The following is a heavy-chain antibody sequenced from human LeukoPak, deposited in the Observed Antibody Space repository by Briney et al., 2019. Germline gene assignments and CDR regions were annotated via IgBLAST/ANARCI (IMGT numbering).Heavy chain of an antibody. CDR2: ISWNSGSI. J-gene: IGHJ3*02. CDR1: GFTFDDYA. D-gene: IGHD3-10*01. CDR3: AKDTTYYYGSGSWAFDI. Sequence: GGSLRLSCAASGFTFDDYAMHWVRQAPGKGLGWVSGISWNSGSIGYADSVKGRFTISRDNAKNPLYLQMNSLRAEDTALYYCAKDTTYYYGSGSWAFDIWGQGTMVTVSS. V-gene: IGHV3-9*01.